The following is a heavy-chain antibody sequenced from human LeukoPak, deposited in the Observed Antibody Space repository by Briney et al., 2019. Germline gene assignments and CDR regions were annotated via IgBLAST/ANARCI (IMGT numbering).Heavy chain of an antibody. D-gene: IGHD2-15*01. Sequence: GGSLRLSCEASGFTFSSYTINWVRQAPGKGLEWVSSISSSSSYIYYADSVKGRFTISRHNAKNSLYLQINSLRAEDTAVYYCARDWEMYCSGGSCSSFDYWGQGTLVTVSS. J-gene: IGHJ4*02. CDR3: ARDWEMYCSGGSCSSFDY. V-gene: IGHV3-21*01. CDR1: GFTFSSYT. CDR2: ISSSSSYI.